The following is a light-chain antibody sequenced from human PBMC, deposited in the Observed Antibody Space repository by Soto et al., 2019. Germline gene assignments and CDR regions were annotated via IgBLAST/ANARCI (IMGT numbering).Light chain of an antibody. CDR2: EVS. CDR3: SSYAGSNILYV. Sequence: QSALTQPRSVSGSPGQSVTLSCTGTSSDVGGYNYVSWYQQHPGEAPKLMIYEVSKRPSGVPDRFSGSKSGNTASLTVSGLQAEDEADYYCSSYAGSNILYVFGTGTKLTVL. J-gene: IGLJ1*01. CDR1: SSDVGGYNY. V-gene: IGLV2-11*01.